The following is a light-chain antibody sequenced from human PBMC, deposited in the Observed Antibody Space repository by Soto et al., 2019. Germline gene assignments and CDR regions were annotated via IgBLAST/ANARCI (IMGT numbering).Light chain of an antibody. CDR1: SSNLGAPYD. J-gene: IGLJ1*01. V-gene: IGLV1-40*01. CDR2: GNN. Sequence: QSALTQPPSVSGAPGQTVIISCSGSSSNLGAPYDVNWFRQLPGTVPRLLIYGNNNRPSGVPDRFSGSKSGTSASLAITGLQAEDEADYYCQSYDSSMSGYVFGHGTKVSVL. CDR3: QSYDSSMSGYV.